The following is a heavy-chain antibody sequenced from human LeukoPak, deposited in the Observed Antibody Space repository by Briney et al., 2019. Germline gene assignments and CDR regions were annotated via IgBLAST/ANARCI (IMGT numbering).Heavy chain of an antibody. CDR2: ISAYNGNT. J-gene: IGHJ4*02. CDR3: ASEENDGDYVAY. CDR1: GYTFTSYG. Sequence: ASVKVSCKASGYTFTSYGISWVRQAPGQGLEWVGWISAYNGNTNYAQKLQGRVTMTTDTSTSTAYMELRSLRPDDTAVYYCASEENDGDYVAYWGQGTLVTVSS. D-gene: IGHD4-17*01. V-gene: IGHV1-18*04.